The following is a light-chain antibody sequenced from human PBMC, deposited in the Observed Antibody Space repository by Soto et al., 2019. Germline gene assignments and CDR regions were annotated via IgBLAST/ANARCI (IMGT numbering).Light chain of an antibody. V-gene: IGKV1-27*01. CDR3: QKYNSAPRT. CDR2: AAS. Sequence: DIQMTQSPSSLSAYVGDRVTITCRASQGISNYLAWYQQKPGKVPKLLIYAASTLQSVVPSRFSVSGSGTDFTLTISSLQPEDVATYYCQKYNSAPRTFGQGTRLEIK. CDR1: QGISNY. J-gene: IGKJ5*01.